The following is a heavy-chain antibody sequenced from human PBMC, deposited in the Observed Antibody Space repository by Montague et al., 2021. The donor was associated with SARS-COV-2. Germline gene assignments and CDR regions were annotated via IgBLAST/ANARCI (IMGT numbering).Heavy chain of an antibody. J-gene: IGHJ6*02. Sequence: SETLSLTCAVYGGSFSGYYWSWIRQPPGKGLEWIGEINHSGSTNYNPSLKSRVTISVDTSKNQFSLKLSSVTAADTAVYYCARGRNLRTQWFDYYYYGMDVWGQGTTVTVSS. V-gene: IGHV4-34*01. CDR1: GGSFSGYY. CDR2: INHSGST. D-gene: IGHD3-10*01. CDR3: ARGRNLRTQWFDYYYYGMDV.